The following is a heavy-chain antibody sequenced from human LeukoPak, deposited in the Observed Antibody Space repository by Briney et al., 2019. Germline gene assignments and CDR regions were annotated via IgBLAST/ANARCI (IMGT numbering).Heavy chain of an antibody. CDR1: GDTVASNSAA. D-gene: IGHD6-13*01. V-gene: IGHV6-1*01. CDR3: ARVGPHSSSSWELDY. Sequence: SRTLSLTCDISGDTVASNSAAWNWIRQSPWRGLEWLGRTYYRSKWYNDYAVSVKSRITINADTSKNQFSLQLNSVTPEDTAVYYCARVGPHSSSSWELDYWGQGTLVTVSS. CDR2: TYYRSKWYN. J-gene: IGHJ4*02.